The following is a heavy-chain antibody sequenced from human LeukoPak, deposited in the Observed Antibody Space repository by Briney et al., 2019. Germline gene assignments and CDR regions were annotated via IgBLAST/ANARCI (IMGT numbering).Heavy chain of an antibody. D-gene: IGHD3-22*01. V-gene: IGHV1-69*04. J-gene: IGHJ4*02. CDR2: IIPILGIA. Sequence: SVKVSCKASGGTFSSYAISWVRQAPGQGLEWMGRIIPILGIANYAQKFQGRVTITADKSTSTAYMELSSLRSEDTAVYYCAREGSSGYYYGYWGQGTLVTVSS. CDR1: GGTFSSYA. CDR3: AREGSSGYYYGY.